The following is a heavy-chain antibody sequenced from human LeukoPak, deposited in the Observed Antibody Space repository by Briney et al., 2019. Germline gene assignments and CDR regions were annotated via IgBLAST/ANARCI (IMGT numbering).Heavy chain of an antibody. D-gene: IGHD4-17*01. Sequence: GGSLRLSCAASGFIFSTYGMHWVRQAPGKGLEWVAVISYDGSNKYYADSVRGRFTISRDNSKNTLYLQMNSLRAEDTALYYCAKDDGDYGFDYWGQGTLVTVSS. V-gene: IGHV3-30*18. CDR3: AKDDGDYGFDY. J-gene: IGHJ4*02. CDR1: GFIFSTYG. CDR2: ISYDGSNK.